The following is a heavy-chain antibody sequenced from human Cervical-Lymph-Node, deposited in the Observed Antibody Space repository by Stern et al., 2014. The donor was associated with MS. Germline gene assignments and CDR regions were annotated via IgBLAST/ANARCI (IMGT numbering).Heavy chain of an antibody. J-gene: IGHJ5*02. CDR1: GFTFSSYR. CDR3: AREDELGGTA. V-gene: IGHV3-48*02. Sequence: EVQLVQSGGGLVQPGGSLRLSCAASGFTFSSYRMNWVRQAPGKGLECVSYICSSSRTISYAASVKVRFTISGTNSKTTMYSEINSLRDEDTAVYYCAREDELGGTAWGQGTLVTVSS. CDR2: ICSSSRTI. D-gene: IGHD1-14*01.